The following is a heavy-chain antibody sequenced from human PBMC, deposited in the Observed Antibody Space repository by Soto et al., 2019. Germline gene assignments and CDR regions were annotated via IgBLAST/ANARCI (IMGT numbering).Heavy chain of an antibody. CDR3: ARMIYYSRYYYYYMDV. V-gene: IGHV2-26*01. Sequence: QVTLKESGPVLVKPTETLTLTCTVSGFSLSNARMGVSWIRQPPGKALEWLAHIFSNDEKSYSTSLKSRLTISKDTSKRQVVLTMTNMDPVDTATYYCARMIYYSRYYYYYMDVWGKGTTVTVSS. CDR2: IFSNDEK. CDR1: GFSLSNARMG. D-gene: IGHD1-26*01. J-gene: IGHJ6*03.